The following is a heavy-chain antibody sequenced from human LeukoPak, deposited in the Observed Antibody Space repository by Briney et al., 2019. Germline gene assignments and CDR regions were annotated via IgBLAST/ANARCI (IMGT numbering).Heavy chain of an antibody. Sequence: LGESLKISCKGFGYNFTSYWIGWVRQMPGKGLEWMGIVYPADSDTTYSPSFQGQVTISGDKSISTAYLQWSSLKASDTAMYYCARRASSGTYFDYWGQGILVTVSS. D-gene: IGHD1-26*01. V-gene: IGHV5-51*01. J-gene: IGHJ4*02. CDR3: ARRASSGTYFDY. CDR1: GYNFTSYW. CDR2: VYPADSDT.